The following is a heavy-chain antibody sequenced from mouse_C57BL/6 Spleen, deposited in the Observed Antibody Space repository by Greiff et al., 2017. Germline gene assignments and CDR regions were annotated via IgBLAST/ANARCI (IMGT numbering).Heavy chain of an antibody. CDR2: INPGSGGT. CDR1: GYAFTNYL. D-gene: IGHD3-2*02. V-gene: IGHV1-54*01. CDR3: AREADSSGYDY. J-gene: IGHJ2*01. Sequence: VQGVESGAELVRPGTSVKVSCKASGYAFTNYLIEWVKQRPGQGLEWIGVINPGSGGTNYNEKFKGKATLTADKSSSTAYMQLSSLTSEDSAVYFCAREADSSGYDYWGQGTTLTVSS.